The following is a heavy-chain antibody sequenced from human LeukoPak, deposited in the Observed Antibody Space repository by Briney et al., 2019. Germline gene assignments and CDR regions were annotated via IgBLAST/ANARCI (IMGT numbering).Heavy chain of an antibody. V-gene: IGHV3-72*01. J-gene: IGHJ3*02. D-gene: IGHD4-17*01. Sequence: GGSLRLSCAASGFTFSNAWMSWVRQAPGKGLEWVGRTRNKANSYTTEYAASVKGRFTISRDDSKNSLYLQMNSLKTEDTAVYYCARVLRDYGDYKAFDIWGQGTMVTVSS. CDR1: GFTFSNAW. CDR3: ARVLRDYGDYKAFDI. CDR2: TRNKANSYTT.